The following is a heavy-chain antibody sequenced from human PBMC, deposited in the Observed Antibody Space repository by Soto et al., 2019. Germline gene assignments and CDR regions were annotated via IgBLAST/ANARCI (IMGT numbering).Heavy chain of an antibody. V-gene: IGHV3-30*18. Sequence: GGFLRLSCAASGFTFSSYGMHWVRQAPGKGLEWVAVISYDGSNKYYADSVKGRFTISRDNSKNTLYLQMNSLRAEDTAVYYCAKEPPRSSGPIDYWGQGTLVTVSS. D-gene: IGHD6-19*01. CDR1: GFTFSSYG. CDR3: AKEPPRSSGPIDY. CDR2: ISYDGSNK. J-gene: IGHJ4*02.